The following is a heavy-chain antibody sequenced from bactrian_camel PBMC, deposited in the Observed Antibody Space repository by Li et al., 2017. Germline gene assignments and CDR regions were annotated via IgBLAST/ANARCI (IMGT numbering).Heavy chain of an antibody. CDR2: INGDGRA. Sequence: VQLVESGGGSVQAGGSLTISCEASGLTFSSGDMNWVRQVPGKGLEWVARINGDGRAYYSDSMKGRFTVSRDDSLNTVYLEMNSLKPEDTAVYYCANPGEVGETRYFAFGYWGQGTQVTVS. CDR3: ANPGEVGETRYFAFGY. V-gene: IGHV3S10*01. CDR1: GLTFSSGD. J-gene: IGHJ6*01. D-gene: IGHD3*01.